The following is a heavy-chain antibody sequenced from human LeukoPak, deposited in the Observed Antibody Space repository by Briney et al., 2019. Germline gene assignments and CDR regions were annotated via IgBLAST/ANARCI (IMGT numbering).Heavy chain of an antibody. CDR3: ARRYCSGGSCYWFDP. Sequence: ASVKVSCKASGDTFTSYAMNWVRQAPGQGLEWMGWINTNTGNPTYAQGFTGRFVFSLDTSVSTAYLQISSLKAEDTAVYYCARRYCSGGSCYWFDPWGQGTLVTVSS. J-gene: IGHJ5*02. CDR1: GDTFTSYA. D-gene: IGHD2-15*01. V-gene: IGHV7-4-1*02. CDR2: INTNTGNP.